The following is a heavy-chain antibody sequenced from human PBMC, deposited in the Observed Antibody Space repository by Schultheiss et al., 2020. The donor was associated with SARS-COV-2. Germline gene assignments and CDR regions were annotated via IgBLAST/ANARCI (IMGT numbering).Heavy chain of an antibody. D-gene: IGHD5-12*01. CDR3: ARKDGWLRD. V-gene: IGHV3-74*01. Sequence: GGSLRLSCAASGFTVSSNYMSWVRQAPGKGLEWVSRINSDGSSTSYADSVKGRFTISRDNAKNTLYLQMNSLRAEDTAVYYCARKDGWLRDWGQGTLVTVSS. J-gene: IGHJ4*02. CDR1: GFTVSSNY. CDR2: INSDGSST.